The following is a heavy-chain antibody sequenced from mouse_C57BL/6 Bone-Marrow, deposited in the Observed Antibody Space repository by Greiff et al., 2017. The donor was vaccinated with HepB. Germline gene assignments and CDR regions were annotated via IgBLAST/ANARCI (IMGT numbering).Heavy chain of an antibody. CDR1: GFNIKDDY. Sequence: VQLKESGAELVRPGASVKLSCTASGFNIKDDYMHWVKQRPEQGLEWIGWIDPENGDTEYASKFQGKATITADTSTNTAYLQLSSLTSEDTAVYYCTTIGYGSGYWGQGTTLTVSS. J-gene: IGHJ2*01. V-gene: IGHV14-4*01. CDR2: IDPENGDT. CDR3: TTIGYGSGY. D-gene: IGHD1-1*01.